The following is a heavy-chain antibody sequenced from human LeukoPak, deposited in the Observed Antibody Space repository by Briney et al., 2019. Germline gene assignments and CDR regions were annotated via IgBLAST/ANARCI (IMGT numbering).Heavy chain of an antibody. CDR2: ISGSGGST. V-gene: IGHV3-23*01. CDR1: GFTFSSYA. CDR3: AKGMYSYGPRGFDY. J-gene: IGHJ4*02. D-gene: IGHD5-18*01. Sequence: GGSLRLSCAASGFTFSSYAVSWVRHAPGKGLEWVSAISGSGGSTYYADSVKGRFTISRDNSKNTLYLQMNSLRAEDTAVYYCAKGMYSYGPRGFDYWGQGTLVTVSS.